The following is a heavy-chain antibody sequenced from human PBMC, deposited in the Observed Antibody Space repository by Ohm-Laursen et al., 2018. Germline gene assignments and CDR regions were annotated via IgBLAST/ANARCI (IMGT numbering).Heavy chain of an antibody. CDR2: VDWDDEE. Sequence: TQTLTLTCTVSGISLSTSGMRVGWIRQPPGKALEWLARVDWDDEEFYSTSLKSRLTISKDTSKNQVVLTMANMDPLDTGTYYCVQRVSPGPFNFWGQGSLVTVSS. CDR1: GISLSTSGMR. J-gene: IGHJ4*02. CDR3: VQRVSPGPFNF. V-gene: IGHV2-70*12.